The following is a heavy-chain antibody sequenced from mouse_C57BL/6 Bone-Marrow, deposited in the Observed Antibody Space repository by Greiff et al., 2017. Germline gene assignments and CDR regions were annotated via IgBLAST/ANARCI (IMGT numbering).Heavy chain of an antibody. CDR1: GYTFTDHT. CDR2: IYPRDGST. V-gene: IGHV1-78*01. J-gene: IGHJ3*01. D-gene: IGHD2-3*01. Sequence: VKLVESDAELVKPGASVKISCKVSGYTFTDHTIHWMKQRPEQGLEWIGYIYPRDGSTKYNEKFKGKATLTADKSSSTAYMQLNSLTSEDSAVYFCARGRDGFSWFAYWGEGTLVTVSA. CDR3: ARGRDGFSWFAY.